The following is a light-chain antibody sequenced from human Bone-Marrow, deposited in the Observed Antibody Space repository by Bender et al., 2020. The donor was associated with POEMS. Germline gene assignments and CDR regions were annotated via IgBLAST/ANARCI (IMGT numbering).Light chain of an antibody. V-gene: IGLV6-57*02. CDR2: EDS. CDR3: HSYDGTNLWV. Sequence: KFMLTQPHSVSGSPGKTVTISCTVSGGSVDTNYVQWYQQRPGSAPTVVIYEDSQRPSGVPARFSGSTDSSSNSASLTISALKTEDEADYYCHSYDGTNLWVFGGGTKLTVL. J-gene: IGLJ3*02. CDR1: GGSVDTNY.